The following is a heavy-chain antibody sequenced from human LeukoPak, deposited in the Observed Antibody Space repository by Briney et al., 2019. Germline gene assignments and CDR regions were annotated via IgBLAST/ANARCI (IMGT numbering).Heavy chain of an antibody. CDR1: GGSISSYY. CDR2: VYHSGNT. CDR3: ARITGDYTYYFDY. Sequence: SETLSLTCTVAGGSISSYYWSWIRQPPGKGLEWIGYVYHSGNTYYNPSLKSRVTISMDRSKNQFSLNLSSVTAADTAVYYCARITGDYTYYFDYWGQGTLVTVSS. V-gene: IGHV4-59*12. J-gene: IGHJ4*02. D-gene: IGHD4-17*01.